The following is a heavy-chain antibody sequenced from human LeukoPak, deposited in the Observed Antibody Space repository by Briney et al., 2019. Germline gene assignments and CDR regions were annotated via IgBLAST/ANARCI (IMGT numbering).Heavy chain of an antibody. CDR1: GFTFSSYW. D-gene: IGHD6-13*01. CDR2: INNDGSST. CDR3: ARPTKEGSSWYWWFDP. V-gene: IGHV3-74*01. Sequence: PGGSLRLSCADSGFTFSSYWMHWVRQAPGKGLVWVSRINNDGSSTSYADSVKGRFTISRDNAKNTLYLQMNSLRAEDTAVYYCARPTKEGSSWYWWFDPWGQGTLVTVSS. J-gene: IGHJ5*02.